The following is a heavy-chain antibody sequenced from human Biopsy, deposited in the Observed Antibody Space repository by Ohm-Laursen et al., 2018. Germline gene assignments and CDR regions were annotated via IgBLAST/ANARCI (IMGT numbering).Heavy chain of an antibody. CDR2: INHSGRT. J-gene: IGHJ6*02. CDR1: GESFNGYY. V-gene: IGHV4-34*01. D-gene: IGHD3-22*01. CDR3: VRGVDYYDPYHYYALDV. Sequence: SDTLSLTCAVYGESFNGYYWSWIRQTPGKGLEWIGEINHSGRTNYNPSLKSRVTISVDTSKNQFSLKVRSVTAADTAVYYCVRGVDYYDPYHYYALDVWGQGTTVTDSS.